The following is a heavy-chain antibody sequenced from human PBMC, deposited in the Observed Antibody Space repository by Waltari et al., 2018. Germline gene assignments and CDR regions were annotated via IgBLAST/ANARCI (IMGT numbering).Heavy chain of an antibody. V-gene: IGHV4-39*01. J-gene: IGHJ2*01. CDR3: ARQDYYYVKGYFDL. Sequence: QLQLQESGPGLVKPSETLSLTCVVSGGSIISAAYYWGWVRQPPGKGLEFIGSMYYSGGTYSNPSLKSLVTISVETSQNQFSLRLSSVSAADTAVYYCARQDYYYVKGYFDLWGRGTLVTVSS. D-gene: IGHD3-22*01. CDR2: MYYSGGT. CDR1: GGSIISAAYY.